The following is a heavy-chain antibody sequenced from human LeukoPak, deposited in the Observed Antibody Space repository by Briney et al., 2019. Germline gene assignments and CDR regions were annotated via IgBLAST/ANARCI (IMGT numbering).Heavy chain of an antibody. CDR2: ISAYNGNT. CDR1: GYTFTSYG. J-gene: IGHJ4*02. Sequence: GASVKVSCKASGYTFTSYGISWVRQAPGQGLEWMGWISAYNGNTNYAQKLQGRVTMTTDTSTSTAYMELRSLRSDDTAVYYCSVSIAAAGDFDYWGQGTLVTVSS. D-gene: IGHD6-13*01. CDR3: SVSIAAAGDFDY. V-gene: IGHV1-18*01.